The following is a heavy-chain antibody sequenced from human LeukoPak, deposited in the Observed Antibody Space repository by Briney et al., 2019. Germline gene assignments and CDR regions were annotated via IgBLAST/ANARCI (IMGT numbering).Heavy chain of an antibody. CDR1: GFTFSSYG. D-gene: IGHD6-19*01. CDR2: ISYDGSNK. J-gene: IGHJ4*02. Sequence: GGSLRLSCAASGFTFSSYGMHWVRQAPGKGLEWMGAISYDGSNKYYADSVKGRFTISRDNSKNTVYLQMNSLRAEDTAVYYCAKGGYTSGWTTFDYWGQGTLVTVSS. CDR3: AKGGYTSGWTTFDY. V-gene: IGHV3-30*18.